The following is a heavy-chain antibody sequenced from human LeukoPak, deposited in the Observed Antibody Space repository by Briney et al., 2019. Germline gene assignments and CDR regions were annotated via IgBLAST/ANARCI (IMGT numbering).Heavy chain of an antibody. J-gene: IGHJ4*02. Sequence: GGSLRLSCAASGFTFTSYWMHWVRHAPGKALVWVSRINSDGSTTSYAASVKGRFTISRDNAKNTLYLQMNSLRAEDTAVYYCARAAKYYYDSSGYYPFHYWGQGTLVTVSS. D-gene: IGHD3-22*01. CDR2: INSDGSTT. V-gene: IGHV3-74*01. CDR1: GFTFTSYW. CDR3: ARAAKYYYDSSGYYPFHY.